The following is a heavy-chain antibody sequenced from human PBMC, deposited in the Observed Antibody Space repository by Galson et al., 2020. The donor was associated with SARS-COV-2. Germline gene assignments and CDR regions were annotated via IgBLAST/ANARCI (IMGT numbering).Heavy chain of an antibody. J-gene: IGHJ6*02. D-gene: IGHD3-10*01. CDR2: IYHSGFT. V-gene: IGHV4-4*02. CDR1: GGSISSSNW. Sequence: SETLSLTCAVSGGSISSSNWWSWVRQPPGKGLEWIGEIYHSGFTNYNPSLKSRVTISVDKSKNQFSLKLTSVTAADTAVYSCARRTITHPDYYYGMDVWGQGTTVTVSS. CDR3: ARRTITHPDYYYGMDV.